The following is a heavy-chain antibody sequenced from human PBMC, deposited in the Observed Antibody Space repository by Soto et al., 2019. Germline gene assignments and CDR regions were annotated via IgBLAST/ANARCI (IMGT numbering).Heavy chain of an antibody. J-gene: IGHJ4*02. Sequence: QVQLQESGPGLVNPSETLSLTCTVSGGSVSSGDYYWSWIRQPPGKDLEWIGYIYYSGSTYFAPSLKGRVSMAIDTSENQFSLKLSSVTAADPAIYSCGTGSSVSSPLPFDLWGRGVLVTVSS. CDR1: GGSVSSGDYY. CDR2: IYYSGST. V-gene: IGHV4-30-4*01. D-gene: IGHD3-22*01. CDR3: GTGSSVSSPLPFDL.